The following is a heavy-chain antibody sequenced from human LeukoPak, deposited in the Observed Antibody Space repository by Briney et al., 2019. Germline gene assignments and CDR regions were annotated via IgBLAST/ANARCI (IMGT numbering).Heavy chain of an antibody. CDR3: ARAEVPAAIKSGAFDI. CDR2: IWNDGINK. CDR1: GFTFSSYG. V-gene: IGHV3-33*01. Sequence: PGGSLRLSCAASGFTFSSYGMHWVRQAPGKGLEWVAVIWNDGINKYYADSVKGRFTFSRDNSKNTLYLQMNSLRAEDTAVYYCARAEVPAAIKSGAFDIWGQGIMVTVSS. J-gene: IGHJ3*02. D-gene: IGHD2-2*01.